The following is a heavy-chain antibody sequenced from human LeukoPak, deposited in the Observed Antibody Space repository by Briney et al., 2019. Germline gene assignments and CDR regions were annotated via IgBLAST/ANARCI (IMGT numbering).Heavy chain of an antibody. CDR2: IYYSGST. D-gene: IGHD3-3*01. J-gene: IGHJ3*02. Sequence: PSETLSLTCTVSGGSISGSSYYWGWIRQPPGKGLEWIGSIYYSGSTYYNPSLKSRVTISVDTSKNQFSLKLSSVTAADTAVYYCARQLGTYYDFWSGRYAFDIWGQGTMVTASS. CDR1: GGSISGSSYY. CDR3: ARQLGTYYDFWSGRYAFDI. V-gene: IGHV4-39*01.